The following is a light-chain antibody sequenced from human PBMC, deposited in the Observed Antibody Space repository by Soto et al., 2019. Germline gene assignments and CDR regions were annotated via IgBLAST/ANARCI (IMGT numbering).Light chain of an antibody. Sequence: QAVVTQEPSLTVSPGGTVTLTCGSSTGGVTSGHYPHWFQKKPGQAPRTLIHDTSNKHSWTPARFSGSLLGGKAALTLSGAQPEDEAENSCLLAYNDAGVFGGGTKLTVL. CDR1: TGGVTSGHY. J-gene: IGLJ2*01. V-gene: IGLV7-46*01. CDR3: LLAYNDAGV. CDR2: DTS.